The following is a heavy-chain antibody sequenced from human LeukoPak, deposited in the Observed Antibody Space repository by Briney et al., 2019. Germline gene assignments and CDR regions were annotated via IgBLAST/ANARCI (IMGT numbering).Heavy chain of an antibody. J-gene: IGHJ1*01. V-gene: IGHV3-30*03. CDR3: ARDSLAYCGGDCYSEYFQH. D-gene: IGHD2-21*01. CDR2: ISYDGSNK. CDR1: GFTFSSYG. Sequence: PGRSLRLSCAASGFTFSSYGMHWVRQAPGKGLEWVAVISYDGSNKYYADSVKGRFTISRDNSKNTLYLQMNSLRAEDTAVYYCARDSLAYCGGDCYSEYFQHWGQGTLVTVSS.